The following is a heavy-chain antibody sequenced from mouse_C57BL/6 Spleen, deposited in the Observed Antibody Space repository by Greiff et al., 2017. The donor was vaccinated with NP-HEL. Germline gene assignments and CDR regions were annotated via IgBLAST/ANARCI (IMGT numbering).Heavy chain of an antibody. Sequence: EVKLMESGGGLVQPGESLKLSCESNEYEFPSHDMSWVRKTPEKRLELVAAINSDGGSTYYPDTMERRFIISRDNTKKTLYLQMSSLRSEDTALYYCARRENLLRAMDYWGQGTSVTVSS. V-gene: IGHV5-2*01. D-gene: IGHD2-1*01. J-gene: IGHJ4*01. CDR1: EYEFPSHD. CDR3: ARRENLLRAMDY. CDR2: INSDGGST.